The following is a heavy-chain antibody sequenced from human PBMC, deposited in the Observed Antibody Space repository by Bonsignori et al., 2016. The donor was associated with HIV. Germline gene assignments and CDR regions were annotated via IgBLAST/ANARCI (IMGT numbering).Heavy chain of an antibody. J-gene: IGHJ6*03. V-gene: IGHV1-69*01. CDR3: ARVSDAAAAAYYYYYMDV. D-gene: IGHD6-13*01. Sequence: WVRQAPGQGLEWMGGIIPIFGTANYAQKFQGRVTITADESTSTAYMELSSLRSEDTAVYYCARVSDAAAAAYYYYYMDVWGQRDHGHRLL. CDR2: IIPIFGTA.